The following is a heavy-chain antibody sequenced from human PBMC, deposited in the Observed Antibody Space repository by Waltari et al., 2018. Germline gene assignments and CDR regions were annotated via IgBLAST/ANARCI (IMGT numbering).Heavy chain of an antibody. V-gene: IGHV4-39*01. CDR3: ARLSYHIVTGYGWFDP. Sequence: QLQLQESGPGLVKPSETLSLTCTVSGGSISSESYSWGWIRQPPGKVLEWIGIISYSGSTYYHPSLKSRVTISVDTSKNQFSLKLSSVTAADTAVYYCARLSYHIVTGYGWFDPWGLGTLVTVSS. J-gene: IGHJ5*02. CDR1: GGSISSESYS. D-gene: IGHD3-9*01. CDR2: ISYSGST.